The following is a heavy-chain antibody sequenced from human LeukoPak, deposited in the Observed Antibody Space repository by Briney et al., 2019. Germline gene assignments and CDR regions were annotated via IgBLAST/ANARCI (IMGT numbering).Heavy chain of an antibody. D-gene: IGHD3-22*01. CDR3: ARGVVVITGLGLFDS. CDR2: TYYRSKWYN. CDR1: GDSVSSNSAA. Sequence: SQTLSLTCAISGDSVSSNSAAWNWIRQSPARGLEWLGRTYYRSKWYNDYAVSVKSRISISPDTSKNPFSLRLNSVTLEETAVYYCARGVVVITGLGLFDSWGQGTLVTVSS. V-gene: IGHV6-1*01. J-gene: IGHJ4*02.